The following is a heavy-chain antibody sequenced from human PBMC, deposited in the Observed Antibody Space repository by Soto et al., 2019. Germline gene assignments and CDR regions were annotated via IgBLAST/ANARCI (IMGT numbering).Heavy chain of an antibody. V-gene: IGHV3-30-3*01. CDR1: GFTFSSYA. CDR3: ARKDY. Sequence: QVQLVESGGGVVQPGRSLRLSCAASGFTFSSYAMHWVRQAPGKGLEWVAVISYDGSNKYYADSVKGRFTISRDNSKNTLYLQMNSLRAEDTAMYYCARKDYWGQGTLVTVSS. J-gene: IGHJ4*02. CDR2: ISYDGSNK.